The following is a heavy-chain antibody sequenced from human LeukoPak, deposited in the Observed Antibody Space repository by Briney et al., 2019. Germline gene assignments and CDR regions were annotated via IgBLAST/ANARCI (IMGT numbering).Heavy chain of an antibody. CDR1: GGSISSYY. CDR2: IYNRGST. CDR3: ARRAPRRPWDY. J-gene: IGHJ4*02. D-gene: IGHD1-26*01. Sequence: SETLSLTCTVSGGSISSYYWSWIRQPPRKGLEWIGYIYNRGSTNYNPSLKSRVTISVDTSKNQFSLKLSSVTAADTAVYYCARRAPRRPWDYWGQGTLVTVSS. V-gene: IGHV4-4*09.